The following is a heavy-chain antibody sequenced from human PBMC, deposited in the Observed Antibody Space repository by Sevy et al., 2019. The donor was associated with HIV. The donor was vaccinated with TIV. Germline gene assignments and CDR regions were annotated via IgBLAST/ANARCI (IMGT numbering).Heavy chain of an antibody. D-gene: IGHD6-19*01. CDR2: ISYDGSNK. V-gene: IGHV3-30-3*01. Sequence: GGSLRLSCAASGFTFSSYAMHWVRQAPGKGLEWVAVISYDGSNKYYADSVKGRFTISRDNSKNTLYLQRNSLRAEDTAVYYCARGLDPQKQWLVLSDYWGQGTLVTVSS. J-gene: IGHJ4*02. CDR3: ARGLDPQKQWLVLSDY. CDR1: GFTFSSYA.